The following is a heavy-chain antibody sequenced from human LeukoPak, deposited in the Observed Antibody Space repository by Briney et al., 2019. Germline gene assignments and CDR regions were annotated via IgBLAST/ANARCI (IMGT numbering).Heavy chain of an antibody. CDR3: AKDLHGAFDY. D-gene: IGHD3-10*01. CDR1: GFSFSIYG. J-gene: IGHJ4*02. Sequence: PRGSLRLSCAASGFSFSIYGMSWVRQAPGKGLHWLSAISANGINTYYADSVKGRFTISRDNSKNTLYLHMHSLRADDTALYYCAKDLHGAFDYWGQGILVTVSS. V-gene: IGHV3-23*01. CDR2: ISANGINT.